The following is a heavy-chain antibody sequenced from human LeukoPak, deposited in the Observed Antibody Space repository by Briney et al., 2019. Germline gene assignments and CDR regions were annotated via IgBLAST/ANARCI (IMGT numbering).Heavy chain of an antibody. Sequence: GGSLRLSCVASGFTLSSYTMTWVRQAPGKGLEWVSYISISSSTIYYADSVKGRFTISRDNAKNSLYLQMNSLRAEDTAMYFCARGPPLFDPWGQGTLVTVSS. CDR3: ARGPPLFDP. CDR2: ISISSSTI. J-gene: IGHJ5*02. V-gene: IGHV3-48*01. CDR1: GFTLSSYT.